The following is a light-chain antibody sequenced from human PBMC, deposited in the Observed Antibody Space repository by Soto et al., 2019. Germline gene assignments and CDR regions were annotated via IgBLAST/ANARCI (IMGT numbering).Light chain of an antibody. Sequence: QSSLTQPASVSGSPGQSITISCTGSDVGSYNLVSWYQQHQGKAPKLMIYEVTKRPSGVSNRFSGSKSGNTASLTISGLQAEDEADYYCCSYAGSTSHYVFGTGTKLTVL. V-gene: IGLV2-23*02. CDR1: DVGSYNL. J-gene: IGLJ1*01. CDR2: EVT. CDR3: CSYAGSTSHYV.